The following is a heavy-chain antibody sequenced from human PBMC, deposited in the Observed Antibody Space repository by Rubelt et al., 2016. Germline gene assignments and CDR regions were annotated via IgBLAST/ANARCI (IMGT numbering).Heavy chain of an antibody. Sequence: WVRQAPGQRLEWMGWINAGNGNTNYAQKLQGRVTMTTDTSTSTAYMELRSLRSDDTAVYYCARAGCSGGSCYSPYYYYGMDVWGQGTTVTVSS. J-gene: IGHJ6*02. D-gene: IGHD2-15*01. CDR2: INAGNGNT. V-gene: IGHV1-18*01. CDR3: ARAGCSGGSCYSPYYYYGMDV.